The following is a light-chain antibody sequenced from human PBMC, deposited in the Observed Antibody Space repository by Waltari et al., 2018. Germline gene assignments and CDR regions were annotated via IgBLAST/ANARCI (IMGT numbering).Light chain of an antibody. CDR3: QKYDSLPAT. Sequence: EIVLTQSPGTLSLSPGERATLSCRASQSVGKYLVWYQQRPGQAPRLLIYETYRRATGTPDRFSGSGSGTDFSLTISRLEPEDFAVYYCQKYDSLPATFGQGTTVEIK. V-gene: IGKV3-20*01. CDR2: ETY. J-gene: IGKJ1*01. CDR1: QSVGKY.